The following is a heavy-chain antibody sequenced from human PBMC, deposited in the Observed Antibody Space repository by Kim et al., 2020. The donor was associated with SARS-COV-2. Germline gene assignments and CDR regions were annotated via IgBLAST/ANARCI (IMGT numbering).Heavy chain of an antibody. V-gene: IGHV3-23*01. J-gene: IGHJ4*02. CDR1: GFTFSSYA. CDR3: AKGEVGIGVVLPSAYYFDY. Sequence: GGSLRLSCAASGFTFSSYAMSWVRQAPGKGLEWVSAISGIVGTTYYAASLKGRFTISRDNSKTTLYLQMNSLRAEATAVYYCAKGEVGIGVVLPSAYYFDYWGQGTLVTVSS. CDR2: ISGIVGTT. D-gene: IGHD3-22*01.